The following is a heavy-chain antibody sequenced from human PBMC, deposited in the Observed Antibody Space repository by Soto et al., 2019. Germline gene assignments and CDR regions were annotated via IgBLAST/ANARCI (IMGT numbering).Heavy chain of an antibody. V-gene: IGHV1-69*08. D-gene: IGHD1-26*01. CDR3: ATATDNTCEF. CDR2: ISPVLGRT. J-gene: IGHJ4*02. Sequence: QVQLVHSGAELKKPGSSMKVYCKTSGGSFNSFSFTWVRQDPGQGLERVGRISPVLGRTAYAQKFQGRITISADKSTSTAYRELSGMTAEDTAVYYCATATDNTCEFWGQGTRVPVSS. CDR1: GGSFNSFS.